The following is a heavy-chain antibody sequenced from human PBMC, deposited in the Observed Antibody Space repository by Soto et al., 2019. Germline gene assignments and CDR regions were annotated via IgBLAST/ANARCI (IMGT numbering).Heavy chain of an antibody. Sequence: QVQLQESGPGLVKPSETLSLTCTVSGGSIRSYYWSWIRQPPGKGLEWIGYIYYSGSTNSNPSLKSRVTISVDTSKNQFSLKLSSVTAADAAVYYCARNYGHAFDIWGQGTMVTVSS. V-gene: IGHV4-59*01. CDR2: IYYSGST. CDR3: ARNYGHAFDI. CDR1: GGSIRSYY. D-gene: IGHD1-7*01. J-gene: IGHJ3*02.